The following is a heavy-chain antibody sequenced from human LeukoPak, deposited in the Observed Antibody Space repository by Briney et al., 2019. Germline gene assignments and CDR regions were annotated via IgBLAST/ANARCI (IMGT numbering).Heavy chain of an antibody. CDR2: ISAYNGNT. V-gene: IGHV1-18*04. J-gene: IGHJ4*02. CDR3: ARDSIAVAEGY. Sequence: ASVKVSCKASGYTFTGYYMHWVRQAPGQGLEWMGWISAYNGNTNYAQKLQGRVTMTTDTSTSTAYMELRSLRSDDTAVYYCARDSIAVAEGYWGQGTLVTVSS. D-gene: IGHD6-19*01. CDR1: GYTFTGYY.